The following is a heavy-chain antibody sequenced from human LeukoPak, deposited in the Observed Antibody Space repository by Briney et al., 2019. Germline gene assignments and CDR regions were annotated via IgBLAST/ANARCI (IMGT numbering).Heavy chain of an antibody. D-gene: IGHD5-24*01. CDR1: GYTLTELS. Sequence: ASVKVSCKVSGYTLTELSMHWVRQAPGKGLEWMGGFDPEDGETIYAQKFQGRVTMTEDTSTDTAYMELSSLRSEDTAVYYCATQRVGMATISDAFDTWGQGTMVTVSS. CDR2: FDPEDGET. CDR3: ATQRVGMATISDAFDT. V-gene: IGHV1-24*01. J-gene: IGHJ3*02.